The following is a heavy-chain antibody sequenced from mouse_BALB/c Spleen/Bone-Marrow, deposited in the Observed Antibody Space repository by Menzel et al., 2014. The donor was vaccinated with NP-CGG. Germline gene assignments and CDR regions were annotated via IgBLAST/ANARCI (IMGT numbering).Heavy chain of an antibody. J-gene: IGHJ1*01. Sequence: EAHLVESGGDLVKPGGSLKLSCAASGFTFSGYAMSWVRQTPEKRLEWVASISNGGSAYYPDSVKGRFTISRDNARNILYLQMTSLRSEDTAMYYCTRGRRDYGWYFDVWGAGTTVTVSS. CDR2: ISNGGSA. CDR3: TRGRRDYGWYFDV. V-gene: IGHV5-6-5*01. CDR1: GFTFSGYA. D-gene: IGHD2-4*01.